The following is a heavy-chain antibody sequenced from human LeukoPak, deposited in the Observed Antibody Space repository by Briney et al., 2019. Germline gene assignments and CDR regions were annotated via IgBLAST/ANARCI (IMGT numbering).Heavy chain of an antibody. CDR1: GGSFSGYY. V-gene: IGHV4-34*01. CDR2: INHSGST. Sequence: SETLSLTCAVYGGSFSGYYWSWIRQPPGKGLEWIGEINHSGSTNYNPSLKSRVTISVDTSKNQFSLKLSSVTAADTAVYYCAIEQASSRGSWFDPWGQGTLVTVSS. J-gene: IGHJ5*02. CDR3: AIEQASSRGSWFDP. D-gene: IGHD6-6*01.